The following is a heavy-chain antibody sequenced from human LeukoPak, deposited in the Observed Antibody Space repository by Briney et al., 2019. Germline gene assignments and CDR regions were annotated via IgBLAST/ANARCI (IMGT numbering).Heavy chain of an antibody. Sequence: PGGSLRLSCAASGFTFSSYSMNWVRQAPGKGLEWVSSISSSSSYIYYADSVKGRFTISRDNAKNSLYLQMNSLRAEDTAVYYCARDGWDSSSWYFDYWGQGTLVTVSS. CDR3: ARDGWDSSSWYFDY. CDR2: ISSSSSYI. D-gene: IGHD6-13*01. CDR1: GFTFSSYS. V-gene: IGHV3-21*01. J-gene: IGHJ4*02.